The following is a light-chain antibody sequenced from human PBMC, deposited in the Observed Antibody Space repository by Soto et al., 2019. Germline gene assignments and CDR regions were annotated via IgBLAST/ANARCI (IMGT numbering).Light chain of an antibody. CDR2: PAS. CDR3: QQRYCTPWT. Sequence: DIQMPQSPSSLSASVGDRVTITCRASQSISSYLNWYQQKPGKAPKRLIYPASSLQSGVPSRVSGSGSGTDFTLTISSLQPEECATYDSQQRYCTPWTFGQGTKVEIK. J-gene: IGKJ1*01. V-gene: IGKV1-39*01. CDR1: QSISSY.